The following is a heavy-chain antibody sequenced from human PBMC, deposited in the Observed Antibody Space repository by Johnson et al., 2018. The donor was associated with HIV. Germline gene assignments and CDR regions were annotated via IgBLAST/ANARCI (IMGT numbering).Heavy chain of an antibody. J-gene: IGHJ3*02. CDR1: GFTFSSYA. Sequence: MLLVESGGGVVQPGRSLRLSCAASGFTFSSYAMHWVRQAPGKGLEWVSAISGSGGSTYYADSVKGRFTISRDNSKNTLYLQMNSLRAEDTALYYCAKDRGDSWSPPDGFDIWGQGTMVNGSS. CDR3: AKDRGDSWSPPDGFDI. D-gene: IGHD1-26*01. CDR2: ISGSGGST. V-gene: IGHV3-23*04.